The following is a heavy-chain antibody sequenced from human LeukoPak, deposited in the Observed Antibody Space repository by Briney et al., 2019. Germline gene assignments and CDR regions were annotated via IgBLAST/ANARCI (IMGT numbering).Heavy chain of an antibody. J-gene: IGHJ5*02. V-gene: IGHV3-48*03. D-gene: IGHD3-10*01. CDR1: GFTFSSYE. CDR3: ARWGSISDWFDP. CDR2: ISSSGSTI. Sequence: GGSLRLSCAASGFTFSSYEMNWVRQAPGKGLEWVSYISSSGSTIYYAASVKGRFTISRDNAKNSLYLQMNSLRAEDTAVYYCARWGSISDWFDPWGQGTLVTVSS.